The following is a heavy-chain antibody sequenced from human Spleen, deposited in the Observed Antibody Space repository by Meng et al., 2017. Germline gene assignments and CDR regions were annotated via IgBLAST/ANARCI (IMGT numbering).Heavy chain of an antibody. CDR3: ARDEDISAAGKLFGDY. D-gene: IGHD6-13*01. Sequence: QVQLVQAGAEVKEPGASVKVSCKPSGYTFTGYYLHWVRQAPGQGLEWMGRISPDGGATTYAQRFRGRVTMTRDTSISTAYMELSGLRSDDTAMYYCARDEDISAAGKLFGDYWGQGTLVTVSS. CDR1: GYTFTGYY. V-gene: IGHV1-2*06. J-gene: IGHJ4*02. CDR2: ISPDGGAT.